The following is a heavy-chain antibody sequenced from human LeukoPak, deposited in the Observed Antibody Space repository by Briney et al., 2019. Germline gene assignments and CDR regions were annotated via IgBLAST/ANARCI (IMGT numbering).Heavy chain of an antibody. CDR1: GFTFSSYA. CDR3: AKDKAKYCSSTSCSQNWFDP. J-gene: IGHJ5*02. V-gene: IGHV3-23*01. D-gene: IGHD2-2*01. Sequence: GGSLRLSCAASGFTFSSYAMSWVRQAPGKGLEWVSAISGSGGSTYYADSVKGRFTISRDNSKNTLYLQMNSLRAEDTAVYYCAKDKAKYCSSTSCSQNWFDPWGQGTLVTVSS. CDR2: ISGSGGST.